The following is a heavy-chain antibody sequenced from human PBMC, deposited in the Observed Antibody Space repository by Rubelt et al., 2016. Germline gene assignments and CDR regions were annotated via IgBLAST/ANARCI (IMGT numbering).Heavy chain of an antibody. V-gene: IGHV2-70*01. Sequence: DDDKYYSTSLKTRLTISKDTSKNQVVLTMTNMDPVDTATYYCARSPDGYNLNYFDYWGQGTLVTVSS. CDR3: ARSPDGYNLNYFDY. D-gene: IGHD5-24*01. CDR2: DDDK. J-gene: IGHJ4*02.